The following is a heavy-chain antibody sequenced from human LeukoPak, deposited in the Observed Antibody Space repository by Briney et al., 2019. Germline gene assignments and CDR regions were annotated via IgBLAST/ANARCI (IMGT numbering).Heavy chain of an antibody. V-gene: IGHV1-69*13. J-gene: IGHJ1*01. CDR3: AREGYCSSTSCSEYFQH. Sequence: GASVKVSCKASGGTFSSYAISWVRQAPGQGLEWMGGIIPIFGTANYPQKFQGRVTITADESTSTAYMELSSLRSEDTAVYYCAREGYCSSTSCSEYFQHWGQGTLVTVSS. D-gene: IGHD2-2*01. CDR2: IIPIFGTA. CDR1: GGTFSSYA.